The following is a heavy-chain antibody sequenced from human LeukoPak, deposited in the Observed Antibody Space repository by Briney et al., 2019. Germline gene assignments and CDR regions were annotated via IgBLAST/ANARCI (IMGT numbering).Heavy chain of an antibody. CDR3: ARNVLPGYFDY. D-gene: IGHD2-15*01. CDR1: GFTFSSYW. CDR2: INSDGSST. Sequence: GGSLRLSCAASGFTFSSYWMHWVRQAPGKGLVWVSRINSDGSSTSYADSVKGRFTISRDNPKNTLYLQMNSLRAEDTAVYYCARNVLPGYFDYWGQGTLVTVSS. J-gene: IGHJ4*02. V-gene: IGHV3-74*01.